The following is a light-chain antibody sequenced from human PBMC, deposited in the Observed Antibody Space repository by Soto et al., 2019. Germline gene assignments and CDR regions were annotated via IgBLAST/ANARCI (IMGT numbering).Light chain of an antibody. CDR1: SSDVGGYNY. J-gene: IGLJ2*01. CDR2: EVT. Sequence: SALTQPPSASGSPGQSVTISCTGTSSDVGGYNYVSWYQQHPGKAPRLMIYEVTKRPSGVPDRFSGSKSGNTASLTVSGLQAEDEADYYCSSYAGSKISVLFGGGTKLTVL. V-gene: IGLV2-8*01. CDR3: SSYAGSKISVL.